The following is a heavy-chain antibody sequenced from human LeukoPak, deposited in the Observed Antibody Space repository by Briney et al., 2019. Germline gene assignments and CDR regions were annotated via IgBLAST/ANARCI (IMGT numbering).Heavy chain of an antibody. CDR2: IDWDHDK. CDR1: GFSLRTTGKR. D-gene: IGHD3-10*01. CDR3: ARMIGFGEFLYFDY. V-gene: IGHV2-70*04. Sequence: ESGPALVEPTQTLTLTCTFSGFSLRTTGKRVSWIRQPPGKAPEWLARIDWDHDKFYSTSLKTRLTISKDTSKDQVVLTMTNMDPVDTATYYCARMIGFGEFLYFDYWGQGILVTVSS. J-gene: IGHJ4*02.